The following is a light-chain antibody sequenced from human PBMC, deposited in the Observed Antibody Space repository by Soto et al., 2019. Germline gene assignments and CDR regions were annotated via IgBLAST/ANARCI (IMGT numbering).Light chain of an antibody. J-gene: IGLJ1*01. CDR3: SSYAGKNGYV. V-gene: IGLV2-8*01. CDR2: EVT. Sequence: QSVLTQPPSASGSPGQSVTISCTGTSSDVGAYNYVSWYQQHPGKAPKSMIYEVTRRPSGVPNRFSGSKSGNTASLTVSGLQPEDEADYYCSSYAGKNGYVFGTGTKVTVL. CDR1: SSDVGAYNY.